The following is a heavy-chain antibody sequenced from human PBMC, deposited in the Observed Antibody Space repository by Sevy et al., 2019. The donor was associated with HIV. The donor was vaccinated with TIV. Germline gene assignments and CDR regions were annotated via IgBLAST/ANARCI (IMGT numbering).Heavy chain of an antibody. CDR3: ARDGTTLPTGKYDC. CDR1: GFTFSNYW. CDR2: IKPDGTKR. Sequence: GGSLRLSCAASGFTFSNYWMTWVRQAPGKGLEWVATIKPDGTKRYYVGSVKGRFTLSRDNAKDSLDLQMNSLRAEDTALYFCARDGTTLPTGKYDCWGQGTLVTVSS. D-gene: IGHD4-4*01. V-gene: IGHV3-7*01. J-gene: IGHJ4*02.